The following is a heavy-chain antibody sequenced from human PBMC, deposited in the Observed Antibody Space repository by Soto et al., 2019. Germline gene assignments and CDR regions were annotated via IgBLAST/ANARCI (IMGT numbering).Heavy chain of an antibody. V-gene: IGHV4-59*01. D-gene: IGHD3-9*01. CDR1: GGSISSYF. CDR3: ARGLQYYDILTGPNWFGP. J-gene: IGHJ5*02. CDR2: IYYSGTT. Sequence: SETLSLTCTVSGGSISSYFWSWIRQPPGKGLEWIGYIYYSGTTNYNPSLKSRVTISVDTSKNQFSLKLTSVTAADTAVYYCARGLQYYDILTGPNWFGPWGQGTLVTVSS.